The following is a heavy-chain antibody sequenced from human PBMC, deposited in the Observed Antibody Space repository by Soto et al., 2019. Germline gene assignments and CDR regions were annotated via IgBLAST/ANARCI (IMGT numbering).Heavy chain of an antibody. V-gene: IGHV1-69*06. J-gene: IGHJ5*02. CDR2: IIPVTETP. D-gene: IGHD3-10*01. CDR1: GGTFISHA. Sequence: QVQLVQSGAEVKKPGSSVRVSCKVSGGTFISHAINWLRQAPGQGLEWMGVIIPVTETPNNAEKFQGRVTITAEKATTTVYMELSSLPFDDTAVYFCARGNKGPGHYGPGSQGWYGPWGQGTLVTVSS. CDR3: ARGNKGPGHYGPGSQGWYGP.